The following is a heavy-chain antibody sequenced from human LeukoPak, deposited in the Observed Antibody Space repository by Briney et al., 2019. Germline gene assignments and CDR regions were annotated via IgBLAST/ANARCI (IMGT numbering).Heavy chain of an antibody. CDR2: ISAYNGST. Sequence: ASVKVSCKTSGYIFIDYEISWVRQAPGQGLEWMGWISAYNGSTNYAQKLRGRVTMTTDTSTSTAYMELRSLRSDDTAVYYCARDPYDYVWGSYRYLYYWGQGTLVTVSS. J-gene: IGHJ4*02. CDR1: GYIFIDYE. CDR3: ARDPYDYVWGSYRYLYY. V-gene: IGHV1-18*01. D-gene: IGHD3-16*02.